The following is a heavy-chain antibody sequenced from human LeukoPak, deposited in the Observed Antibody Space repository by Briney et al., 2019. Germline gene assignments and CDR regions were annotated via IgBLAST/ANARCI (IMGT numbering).Heavy chain of an antibody. CDR2: SYYSGSA. J-gene: IGHJ4*02. CDR3: ARGGRSFVYYFDF. CDR1: GASISSYY. D-gene: IGHD1-26*01. Sequence: PSETLSLTCSVSGASISSYYWSWIRQPPGKGLEFIGYSYYSGSATYHPSLKSRVIISLDTSKNQFSLRLSSVTAADTAVYYCARGGRSFVYYFDFWGQGALITVTS. V-gene: IGHV4-59*01.